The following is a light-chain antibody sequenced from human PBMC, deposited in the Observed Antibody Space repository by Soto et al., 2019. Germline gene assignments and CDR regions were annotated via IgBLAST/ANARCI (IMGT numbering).Light chain of an antibody. Sequence: QSALTQPASVSGSPGQSITISCTGTSGDVGGYNFVSWYQQYPGKAPKLMIYDVTNRPSGVSYRFSGSKSGNTASLTISGLQVEDEADYYCSSYTSSSTNVVFGGGTKLTVL. CDR3: SSYTSSSTNVV. CDR1: SGDVGGYNF. J-gene: IGLJ3*02. CDR2: DVT. V-gene: IGLV2-14*01.